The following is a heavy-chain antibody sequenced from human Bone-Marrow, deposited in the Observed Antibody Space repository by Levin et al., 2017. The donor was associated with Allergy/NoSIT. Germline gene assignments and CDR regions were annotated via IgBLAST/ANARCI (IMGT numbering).Heavy chain of an antibody. D-gene: IGHD6-19*01. J-gene: IGHJ5*02. CDR1: GGSISSYY. CDR2: IYYSGST. Sequence: SQTLSLTCTVSGGSISSYYWSWIRQPPGKGLEWIGYIYYSGSTNYNPSLKSRVTISVDTSKNQFSLKLSSVTAADTAVYYCARVAVADPYNWFDPWGQGTLVTVSS. V-gene: IGHV4-59*01. CDR3: ARVAVADPYNWFDP.